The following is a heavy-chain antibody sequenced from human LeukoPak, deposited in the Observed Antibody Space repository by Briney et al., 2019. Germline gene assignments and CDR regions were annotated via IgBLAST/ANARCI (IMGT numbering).Heavy chain of an antibody. CDR3: ARDIPCYYYMDV. CDR2: ISSSSSYI. Sequence: GGSLRLSCAASGFTFSSYSMNWVRQAPGKGLEWVSSISSSSSYIYYADSVKGRFTISRDNAKNSLYLQMNSLRAEDTAVYYCARDIPCYYYMDVWGKGTTVTVSS. J-gene: IGHJ6*03. CDR1: GFTFSSYS. V-gene: IGHV3-21*01.